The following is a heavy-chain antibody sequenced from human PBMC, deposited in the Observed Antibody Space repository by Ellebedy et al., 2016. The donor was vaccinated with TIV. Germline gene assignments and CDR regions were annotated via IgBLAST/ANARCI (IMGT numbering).Heavy chain of an antibody. CDR1: GLTFSSYS. CDR3: ARDRGGYTYGNFDY. V-gene: IGHV3-48*02. J-gene: IGHJ4*02. CDR2: ISSSSSTI. D-gene: IGHD5-18*01. Sequence: GESLKISXAASGLTFSSYSMNWVRQAPGKGLEWVSYISSSSSTIHYADSVKGRFTISRDNAKNSLYLQMNSLRDEDTAVYYCARDRGGYTYGNFDYWGQGTLVTVSS.